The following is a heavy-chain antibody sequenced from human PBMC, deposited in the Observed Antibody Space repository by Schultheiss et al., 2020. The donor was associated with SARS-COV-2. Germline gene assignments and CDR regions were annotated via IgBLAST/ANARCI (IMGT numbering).Heavy chain of an antibody. V-gene: IGHV4-59*01. Sequence: QTLSLTCTVSAGSIDNYYWTWIRQPPGKGLEWIGSIIYSGSTNYNPSLKSRVTISVDTSKNQFSLKLSSVTAADTAVYYCARDRGYGDYSVYFDYWGQGTLVTVSS. J-gene: IGHJ4*02. CDR1: AGSIDNYY. D-gene: IGHD4-17*01. CDR3: ARDRGYGDYSVYFDY. CDR2: IIYSGST.